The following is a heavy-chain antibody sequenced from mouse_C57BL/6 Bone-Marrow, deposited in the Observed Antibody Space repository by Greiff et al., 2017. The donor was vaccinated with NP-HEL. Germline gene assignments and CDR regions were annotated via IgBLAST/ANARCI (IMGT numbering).Heavy chain of an antibody. CDR3: ARSRGNYPDY. V-gene: IGHV1-82*01. J-gene: IGHJ2*01. Sequence: VKLMESGPELVKPGASVKISCKASGYAFSSSWMNWVKQRPGKGLEWIGRIYPGDGDTNYNGKFKGKATLTADKSSSTAYMQLSSLTSEDSAVYFCARSRGNYPDYWGQGTTLTVSS. CDR2: IYPGDGDT. CDR1: GYAFSSSW. D-gene: IGHD2-1*01.